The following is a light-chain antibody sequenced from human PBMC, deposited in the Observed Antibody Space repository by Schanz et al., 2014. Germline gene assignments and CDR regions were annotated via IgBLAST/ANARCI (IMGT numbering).Light chain of an antibody. CDR2: GND. Sequence: QSVLTQPPSVSGAPGQRVTISCTGSSSNIGAGYDVHWYQQLRGTAPKLLIYGNDNRPSGVSNRFSGSKFGSMASLTISGLQAEDEADYYCSSFTSSLRWVFGGGTKLTVL. CDR3: SSFTSSLRWV. V-gene: IGLV1-40*01. J-gene: IGLJ3*02. CDR1: SSNIGAGYD.